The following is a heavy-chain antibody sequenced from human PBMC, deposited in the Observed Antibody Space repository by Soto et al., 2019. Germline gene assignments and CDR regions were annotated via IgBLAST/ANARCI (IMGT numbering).Heavy chain of an antibody. CDR1: GGTFSSYA. CDR3: ASVAIYGGNSFDY. CDR2: IITIFGTA. V-gene: IGHV1-69*01. J-gene: IGHJ4*02. D-gene: IGHD4-17*01. Sequence: QVQLVQSGAEVKKPGSSVKVSCKASGGTFSSYAISWVRQAPGQGLEWMGGIITIFGTANYAQKFQGRVTITADEYTSTAYMELSSLRSEDTSVYYCASVAIYGGNSFDYWGQGTLVTVSS.